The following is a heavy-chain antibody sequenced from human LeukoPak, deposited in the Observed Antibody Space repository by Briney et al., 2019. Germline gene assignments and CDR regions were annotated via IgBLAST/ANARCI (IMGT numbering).Heavy chain of an antibody. V-gene: IGHV4-59*11. D-gene: IGHD3-10*01. CDR1: GDSMSNHY. CDR3: ASRPAESTWFGVFDY. Sequence: SETLSLTCTVSGDSMSNHYWSWIRQPPGKRLEWIGYIYDSETTNYSPSLKSRVTMSVDTSKSQFSLKLSSVTAADTALYYCASRPAESTWFGVFDYWGQGTLVTVSS. CDR2: IYDSETT. J-gene: IGHJ4*02.